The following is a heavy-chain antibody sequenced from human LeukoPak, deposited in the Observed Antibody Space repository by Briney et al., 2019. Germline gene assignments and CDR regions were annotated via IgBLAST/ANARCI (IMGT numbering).Heavy chain of an antibody. J-gene: IGHJ6*02. V-gene: IGHV3-23*01. D-gene: IGHD2/OR15-2a*01. CDR2: ISGSGGST. CDR3: AKAFVPYYYGMDV. Sequence: GGSLRLSCAASGFTFSSYAMSWVRQAPGKGLEWVSAISGSGGSTYYADSVKGRFTISRDNSKNTLYLQVNSLRAEETAVYYCAKAFVPYYYGMDVWGQGTTVTVS. CDR1: GFTFSSYA.